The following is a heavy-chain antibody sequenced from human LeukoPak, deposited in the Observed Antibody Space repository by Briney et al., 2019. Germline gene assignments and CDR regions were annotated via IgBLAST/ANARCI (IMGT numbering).Heavy chain of an antibody. CDR1: GYSISSGYY. D-gene: IGHD2-15*01. CDR3: ASAAPGLLGY. J-gene: IGHJ4*02. Sequence: SETLSLTCTVSGYSISSGYYWGWIRQPPVKVLEWIGNIHHTGSTYNNPSLKSRVTISVDTSENQFSLKLNSVTAADTAVYCASAAPGLLGYWGQGTLVTVSS. CDR2: IHHTGST. V-gene: IGHV4-38-2*02.